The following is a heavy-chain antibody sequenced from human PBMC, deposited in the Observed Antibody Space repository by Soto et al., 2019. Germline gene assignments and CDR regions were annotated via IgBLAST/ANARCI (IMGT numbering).Heavy chain of an antibody. J-gene: IGHJ4*02. CDR1: GFTFGNYA. Sequence: PGGSLRLSCAASGFTFGNYAMHWVRQAPGKGLEWVAVIWYDGSNKYYSESVKGRFTISRDNSKNTLFGQMNSLRAEDTAVYYCARGSGSSAYDLDYWGQGTMLTVPS. CDR3: ARGSGSSAYDLDY. V-gene: IGHV3-33*01. CDR2: IWYDGSNK. D-gene: IGHD5-12*01.